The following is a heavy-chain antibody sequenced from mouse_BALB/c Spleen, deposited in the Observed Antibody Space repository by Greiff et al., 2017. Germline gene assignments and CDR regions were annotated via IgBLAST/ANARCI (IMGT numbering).Heavy chain of an antibody. J-gene: IGHJ4*01. D-gene: IGHD2-1*01. V-gene: IGHV3-2*02. CDR3: ARSIYYGNYEGAMDY. CDR2: ISYSGST. CDR1: GYSITSDYA. Sequence: EVKLVESGPGLVKPSQSLSLTCTVTGYSITSDYAWNWIRQFPGNKLEWMGYISYSGSTSYNPSLKSRISITRDTSKNQFFLQLNSVTTEDTATYYCARSIYYGNYEGAMDYWGQGTSVTVSS.